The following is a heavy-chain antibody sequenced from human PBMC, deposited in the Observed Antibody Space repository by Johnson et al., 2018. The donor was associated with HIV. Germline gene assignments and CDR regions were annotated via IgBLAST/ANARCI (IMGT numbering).Heavy chain of an antibody. CDR3: ARCMITLGGVGGAFDI. D-gene: IGHD3-16*01. Sequence: EKLVESGGGVVQPGRSLRLSCAASGFTFSSYWMSWVRQAPGKGLEWLGFVRSKAYGGTTEYAASVKGRFTISRDNSKNTLYLQINSLRAEDTAVYYCARCMITLGGVGGAFDIWGQGTMVTVSS. J-gene: IGHJ3*02. CDR2: VRSKAYGGTT. CDR1: GFTFSSYW. V-gene: IGHV3-71*02.